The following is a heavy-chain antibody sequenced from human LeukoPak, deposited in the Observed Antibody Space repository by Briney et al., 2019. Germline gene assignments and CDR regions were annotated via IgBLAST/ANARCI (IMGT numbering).Heavy chain of an antibody. D-gene: IGHD6-19*01. CDR1: GGSISSYY. V-gene: IGHV4-59*08. CDR2: IYYSGST. CDR3: ARGGRSGWYYFDY. J-gene: IGHJ4*02. Sequence: TSETLSLTCTVSGGSISSYYWSWIRQPPGKGLEWIGYIYYSGSTNYNPSLKSRDTISVDTSKNQFSLKLSSVTAADTAVYYCARGGRSGWYYFDYWGQGTLVTVSS.